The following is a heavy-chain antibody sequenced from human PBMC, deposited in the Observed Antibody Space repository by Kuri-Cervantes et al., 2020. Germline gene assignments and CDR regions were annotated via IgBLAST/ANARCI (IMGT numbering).Heavy chain of an antibody. CDR1: GFTFSSYA. V-gene: IGHV3-30-3*01. CDR3: ARVPSGGSSDY. Sequence: GGSLRLSCAASGFTFSSYAMRWVRQAPGKGLEWVAVISYDGSNKYYADSVKGRFTISRDNSKNTLYLQMNSLRAEDTAVYYCARVPSGGSSDYWGQGTLVTVSS. J-gene: IGHJ4*02. CDR2: ISYDGSNK. D-gene: IGHD6-13*01.